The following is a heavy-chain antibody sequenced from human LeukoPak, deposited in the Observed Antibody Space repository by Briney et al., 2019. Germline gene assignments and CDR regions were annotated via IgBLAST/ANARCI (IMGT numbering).Heavy chain of an antibody. J-gene: IGHJ4*02. CDR1: GGSISSFY. D-gene: IGHD6-13*01. V-gene: IGHV4-34*01. CDR3: ARGGIKSSLDY. Sequence: SETLSLTCSVSGGSISSFYWSWIRQPPGKGLEWIGEINHSGSTNYNPSLKSRVTISVDTSKNQFSLKLSSVTAADTAVYYCARGGIKSSLDYWGQGTLVTVSS. CDR2: INHSGST.